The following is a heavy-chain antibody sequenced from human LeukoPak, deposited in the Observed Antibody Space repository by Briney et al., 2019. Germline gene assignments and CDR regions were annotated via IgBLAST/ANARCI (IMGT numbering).Heavy chain of an antibody. CDR2: IYYSGST. V-gene: IGHV4-31*03. CDR1: GGSISSGGYY. D-gene: IGHD6-13*01. Sequence: SETLSLTCTVSGGSISSGGYYWSWIRQHPGKGLEWIGYIYYSGSTYYNPSLKSRVTISVDTSKNQFSLKLSSVTAADTAVYYCARSAAAGTRSFDYWGQGTLVTVSS. J-gene: IGHJ4*02. CDR3: ARSAAAGTRSFDY.